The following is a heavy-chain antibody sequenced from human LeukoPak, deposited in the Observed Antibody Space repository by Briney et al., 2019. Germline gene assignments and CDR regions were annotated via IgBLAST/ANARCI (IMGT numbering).Heavy chain of an antibody. D-gene: IGHD3-22*01. V-gene: IGHV4-59*11. CDR3: AKSNGYGLIDI. CDR2: IYYSGST. J-gene: IGHJ3*02. CDR1: CISLRHHY. Sequence: WETLYLPCTVSCISLRHHYCSWIRQSPRKRLEWIGYIYYSGSTNYNPSLTSRVTISVDMSKSQFSLKLTSVTAADTAVYYCAKSNGYGLIDIWGQGTMVTVSS.